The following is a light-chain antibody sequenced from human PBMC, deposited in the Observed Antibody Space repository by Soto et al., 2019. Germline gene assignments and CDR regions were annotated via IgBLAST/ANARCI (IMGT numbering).Light chain of an antibody. CDR3: QQYNTWPPIT. CDR1: QSVRSN. J-gene: IGKJ5*01. Sequence: EIVITQSPATLSVSPGERVTLSFRASQSVRSNLAWYQQKPGQAPRLLIYGASTRATGLPARFSGSGSGTDFTLTIRTLQSDDFAVYYCQQYNTWPPITCGQGTRREIK. CDR2: GAS. V-gene: IGKV3-15*01.